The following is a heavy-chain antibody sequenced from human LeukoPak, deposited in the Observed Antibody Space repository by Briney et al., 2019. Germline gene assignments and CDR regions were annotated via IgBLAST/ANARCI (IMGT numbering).Heavy chain of an antibody. J-gene: IGHJ5*02. V-gene: IGHV3-30-3*01. Sequence: PGGSLRLSCAASGFTFSSYAMHWVRQAPGKGLEWVAVISYDGSSKYYADSVKGRFTISRDNSKNTLYLQMNSLRSEDTAVYYCARVPKRRFLEWLPTTPFDPWGQGTLVTVSS. CDR3: ARVPKRRFLEWLPTTPFDP. CDR1: GFTFSSYA. CDR2: ISYDGSSK. D-gene: IGHD3-3*01.